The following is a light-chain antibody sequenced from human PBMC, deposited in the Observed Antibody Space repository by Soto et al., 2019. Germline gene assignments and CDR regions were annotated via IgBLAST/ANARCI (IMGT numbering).Light chain of an antibody. Sequence: EIVLTQSPATLSLSPGERATLSCRASQSVSSYLVWYQQKPGQAPRLLIYDASNRATGIPARFSGSGSGTEFTLTISSLQPDDFATYYCQHYNSYSEAFGQGTKVELK. CDR2: DAS. J-gene: IGKJ1*01. CDR1: QSVSSY. V-gene: IGKV3-11*01. CDR3: QHYNSYSEA.